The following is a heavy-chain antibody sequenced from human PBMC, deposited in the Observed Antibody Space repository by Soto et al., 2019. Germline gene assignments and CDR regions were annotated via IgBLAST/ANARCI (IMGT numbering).Heavy chain of an antibody. D-gene: IGHD3-22*01. V-gene: IGHV3-13*01. CDR1: GFTFSSYD. Sequence: PGESLKISCAASGFTFSSYDMHWVRQATGKGLEWVSAIGTAGDTYYPGSVKGRFTISRENAKNSLYLQMNSLRAGDTAVYYCARGAYYYDSSGLGYWGQGTLVTVSS. CDR3: ARGAYYYDSSGLGY. J-gene: IGHJ4*02. CDR2: IGTAGDT.